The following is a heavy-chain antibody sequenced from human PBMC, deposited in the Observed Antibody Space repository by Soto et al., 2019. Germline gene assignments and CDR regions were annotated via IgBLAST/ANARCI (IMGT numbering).Heavy chain of an antibody. Sequence: GGSLRLSCAAFGLTVSGKKYVAWVRQAPGKGLEWVSALYDVDGSFYADSVKGRFTTSSDSSKTTVYLQMNGLRPDDTAVYYCASWHERQHAYDVWGQGTTVTVSS. CDR3: ASWHERQHAYDV. CDR1: GLTVSGKKY. CDR2: LYDVDGS. J-gene: IGHJ3*01. V-gene: IGHV3-53*01. D-gene: IGHD1-1*01.